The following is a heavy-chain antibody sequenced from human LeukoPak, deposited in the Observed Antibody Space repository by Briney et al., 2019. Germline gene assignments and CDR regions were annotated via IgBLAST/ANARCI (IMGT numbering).Heavy chain of an antibody. Sequence: GGSLRLSCAASGFTFSSYAMSWVRQAPGKGLEWVSAISGSGGSTYYADSVKGRFTISRDNSKNTLYLQMNSLRAEDTAVYYCAKSNRYSSSTSCYRIDAFDIWGQGTMVTVSS. CDR1: GFTFSSYA. J-gene: IGHJ3*02. D-gene: IGHD2-2*01. CDR3: AKSNRYSSSTSCYRIDAFDI. V-gene: IGHV3-23*01. CDR2: ISGSGGST.